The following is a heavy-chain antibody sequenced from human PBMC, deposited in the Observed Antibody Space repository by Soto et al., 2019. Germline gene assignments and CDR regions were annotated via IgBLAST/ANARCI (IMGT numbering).Heavy chain of an antibody. CDR3: ASAPLGSCTNDVCSRGMDV. V-gene: IGHV3-11*06. D-gene: IGHD2-8*01. CDR2: INSKSLYT. J-gene: IGHJ6*02. Sequence: AGWSLRPSCAGSGFTFSDNYMAWIRQAPGKGLEWVSYINSKSLYTHYADSVKGQFTISRDNAKNSLYLQLNSLRAEDTAVYYCASAPLGSCTNDVCSRGMDVWGQGTTVTVSS. CDR1: GFTFSDNY.